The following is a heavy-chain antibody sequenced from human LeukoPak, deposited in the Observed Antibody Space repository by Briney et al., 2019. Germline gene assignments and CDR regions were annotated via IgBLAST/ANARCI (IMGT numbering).Heavy chain of an antibody. CDR3: AKTLMVPLPPYYYYGMDV. Sequence: GGSLRFSCAASGFTFSSYGMHWVRQAPGKGLEWVAVISYDGSNKYYADAGKGRFTISRDNSKNTLYLQMNSLRAQDTAVYYCAKTLMVPLPPYYYYGMDVWGQGTTVTVSS. CDR2: ISYDGSNK. D-gene: IGHD3-10*01. J-gene: IGHJ6*02. V-gene: IGHV3-30*18. CDR1: GFTFSSYG.